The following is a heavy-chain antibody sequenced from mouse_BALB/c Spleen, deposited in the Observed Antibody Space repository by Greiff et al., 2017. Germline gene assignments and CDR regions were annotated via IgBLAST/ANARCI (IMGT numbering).Heavy chain of an antibody. D-gene: IGHD1-2*01. V-gene: IGHV14-3*02. CDR1: GFNIKDTY. CDR2: IDPANGNT. J-gene: IGHJ2*01. CDR3: ARDYYGYEYYFDY. Sequence: VQLKQSGAELVKPGASVKLSCTASGFNIKDTYMHWVKQRPEQGLEWIGRIDPANGNTKYDPKFQGKATITADTSSNTAYLQLSSLTSEDTAVYYCARDYYGYEYYFDYWGQGTTLTVSS.